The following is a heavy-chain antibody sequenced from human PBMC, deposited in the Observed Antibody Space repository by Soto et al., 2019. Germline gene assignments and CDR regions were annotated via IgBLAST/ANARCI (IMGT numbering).Heavy chain of an antibody. D-gene: IGHD3-10*01. V-gene: IGHV4-61*01. CDR1: GGSVTSGSYY. CDR3: ARDPEYGSYFDY. CDR2: VNYNGIT. J-gene: IGHJ4*02. Sequence: SETLSLTCTVSGGSVTSGSYYWSWIRQPPGKGLEWIGFVNYNGITNYNPSLKSRLTISRDTSKNQFTLKLRSVTAADTAVYYCARDPEYGSYFDYWVQGTLVTVSS.